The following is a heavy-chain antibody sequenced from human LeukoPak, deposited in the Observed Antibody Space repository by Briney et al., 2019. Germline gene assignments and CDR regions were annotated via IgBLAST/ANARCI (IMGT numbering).Heavy chain of an antibody. CDR1: GFTFSSYW. J-gene: IGHJ6*02. CDR2: IKQDGSEK. CDR3: ARAYYYDSSGYYYVLHGMDV. D-gene: IGHD3-22*01. V-gene: IGHV3-7*01. Sequence: PGGSLRLSCAASGFTFSSYWMSWVRQAPGKGLEWVANIKQDGSEKYYVDSVKGRFTISRDNAKNSLYLQMNSLRAEDTAVYYCARAYYYDSSGYYYVLHGMDVWGQGTTVTVSS.